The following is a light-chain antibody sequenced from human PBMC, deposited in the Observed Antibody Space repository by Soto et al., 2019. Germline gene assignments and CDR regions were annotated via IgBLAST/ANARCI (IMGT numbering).Light chain of an antibody. J-gene: IGKJ1*01. V-gene: IGKV3-20*01. Sequence: EIVLTQSPGTQSLSPGERAALSCRASQSVSSNYLAWYQQKPGQAPRLLIYGASSRASGIPDRFSGSGSGTDFTLTISRLEPEDFAVYYCQQYGSSPPRTFGQGTKVEIK. CDR1: QSVSSNY. CDR2: GAS. CDR3: QQYGSSPPRT.